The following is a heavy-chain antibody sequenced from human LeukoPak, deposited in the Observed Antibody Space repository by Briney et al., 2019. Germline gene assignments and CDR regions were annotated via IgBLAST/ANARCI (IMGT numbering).Heavy chain of an antibody. CDR1: GFTFNKYR. CDR3: VRAFGDY. CDR2: IDTDGTNT. V-gene: IGHV3-74*01. J-gene: IGHJ4*02. Sequence: QPGGSLRLTCAAYGFTFNKYRMHWVRQAQGKGLVWVSRIDTDGTNTNYADSVKGRFTISRDNAKNTVYLQMNSLRAEDTAVYYCVRAFGDYWGQGILATVSS. D-gene: IGHD3-10*01.